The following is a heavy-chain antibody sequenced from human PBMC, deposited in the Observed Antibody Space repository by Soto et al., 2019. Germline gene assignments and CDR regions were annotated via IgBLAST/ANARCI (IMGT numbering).Heavy chain of an antibody. CDR1: GYTFTSYD. D-gene: IGHD6-19*01. CDR3: ARGDLIAVAGTIDY. V-gene: IGHV1-8*01. CDR2: MNPNSGNT. J-gene: IGHJ4*02. Sequence: ASVKVSCKASGYTFTSYDVNWVRQATGQGLEWMGWMNPNSGNTGYAQKFQGRVTMTRNTSISTAYMELSSLRSEDTAVYYCARGDLIAVAGTIDYWGQGTLVTVSS.